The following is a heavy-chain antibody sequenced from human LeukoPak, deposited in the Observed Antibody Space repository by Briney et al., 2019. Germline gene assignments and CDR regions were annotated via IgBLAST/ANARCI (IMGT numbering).Heavy chain of an antibody. CDR3: ARVSGGYEPYYFDY. CDR2: INHSGST. J-gene: IGHJ4*02. CDR1: GGSFSGYY. D-gene: IGHD5-12*01. V-gene: IGHV4-34*01. Sequence: KSSETLSLTCAVYGGSFSGYYWSWIRQPPGKGLEWIGEINHSGSTNYNPSLKSRVTISVDTSKNQFSLKLSSVTAADTAVYYCARVSGGYEPYYFDYWGQGTLVTVSS.